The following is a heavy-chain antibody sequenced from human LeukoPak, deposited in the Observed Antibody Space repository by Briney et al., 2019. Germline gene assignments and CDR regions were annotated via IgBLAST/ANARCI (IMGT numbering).Heavy chain of an antibody. CDR1: GGSISSGGYY. J-gene: IGHJ4*02. V-gene: IGHV4-31*03. Sequence: SQTLSLTCTVSGGSISSGGYYWSWLRQHPGKGLEWIGYIYYSGSTYYNPSLKSRVTISVDTSKNQFSLKLSSVTAADTAVYYCARVLGSGSYYVDYWGQGTLVTVSS. D-gene: IGHD3-10*01. CDR3: ARVLGSGSYYVDY. CDR2: IYYSGST.